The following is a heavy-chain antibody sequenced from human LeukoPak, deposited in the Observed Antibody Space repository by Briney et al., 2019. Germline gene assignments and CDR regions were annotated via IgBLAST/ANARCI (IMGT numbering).Heavy chain of an antibody. D-gene: IGHD6-13*01. V-gene: IGHV3-23*01. CDR3: AKGAAAGKVDWFDP. Sequence: GGSLRLSCAASGFTFSNFAMMWVRQAPGTGLQWVSTITGYGATFYADSVRGRFTIFRDTSMNTLFLQMNSLGAEDTAVQYCAKGAAAGKVDWFDPWGQGTLVTVSS. CDR2: ITGYGAT. J-gene: IGHJ5*02. CDR1: GFTFSNFA.